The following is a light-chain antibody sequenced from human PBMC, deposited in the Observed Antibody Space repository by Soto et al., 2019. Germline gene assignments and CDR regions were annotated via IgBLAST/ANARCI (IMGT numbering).Light chain of an antibody. CDR2: AAS. Sequence: EIVMTQSPATLSVSPGARAPLSCRASQSVSSKLAWYQQQPGQPPRLLIYAASTRATGIPVRFSGSGSGTEFTLTISSLQSEDFAVYYCXXYNNWPWTFGQGTKVDIK. V-gene: IGKV3-15*01. J-gene: IGKJ1*01. CDR1: QSVSSK. CDR3: XXYNNWPWT.